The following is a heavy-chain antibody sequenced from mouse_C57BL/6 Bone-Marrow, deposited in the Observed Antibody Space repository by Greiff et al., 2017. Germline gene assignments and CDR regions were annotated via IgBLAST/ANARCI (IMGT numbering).Heavy chain of an antibody. D-gene: IGHD2-1*01. Sequence: EVQLVESGGGLVQPGGSLKLSCAASGFTFSDYYMSWVRQTPEKRLEWVAYISNGGGSTYYPDTVKGRFTISRDNAKNTLYLQMSRRKSEDTAMYYCSRPLYYGNYNYAMDYWGQGTAVTVSS. J-gene: IGHJ4*01. CDR2: ISNGGGST. CDR1: GFTFSDYY. V-gene: IGHV5-12*01. CDR3: SRPLYYGNYNYAMDY.